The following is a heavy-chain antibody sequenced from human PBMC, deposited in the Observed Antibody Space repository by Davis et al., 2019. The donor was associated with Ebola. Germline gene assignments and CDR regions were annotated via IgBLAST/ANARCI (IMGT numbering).Heavy chain of an antibody. CDR3: ARVREYSGYEGLDV. Sequence: GESLKISCAGSGFIFSDYYMSWVRQAPGKGLEWISFISSSHDTIYYADSVKGRFTISRDNAKNFLYLQINSLRVEDAAVYYCARVREYSGYEGLDVWGQGTTVTVSS. J-gene: IGHJ6*02. V-gene: IGHV3-11*01. CDR1: GFIFSDYY. D-gene: IGHD5-12*01. CDR2: ISSSHDTI.